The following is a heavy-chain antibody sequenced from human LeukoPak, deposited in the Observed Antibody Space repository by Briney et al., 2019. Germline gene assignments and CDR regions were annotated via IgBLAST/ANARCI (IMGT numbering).Heavy chain of an antibody. CDR1: RFTFSYYW. CDR2: INQDGSEE. V-gene: IGHV3-7*01. J-gene: IGHJ4*02. Sequence: GGSLRLSCAASRFTFSYYWMNWVRQAPGKGLEWVANINQDGSEEYYVDSVKGRFTISRDNARNSLYLQMNSLRAEDTAVYYCARGNYYCSGTSCYTFLDYWGQGTLVTVSS. D-gene: IGHD2-2*02. CDR3: ARGNYYCSGTSCYTFLDY.